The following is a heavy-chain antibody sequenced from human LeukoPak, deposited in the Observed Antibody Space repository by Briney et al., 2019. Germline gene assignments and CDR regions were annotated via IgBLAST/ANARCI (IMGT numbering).Heavy chain of an antibody. Sequence: PSETLSLTCTVSGGSISSGSYYWSWIRQPAGTGLEWIGRIYTSGSTNYNPSLKSRVTISVDTSKNQFSLKLSSVTAADTAVYYCARETANYYDSSGSQWGQGTLVTVSS. CDR3: ARETANYYDSSGSQ. CDR2: IYTSGST. D-gene: IGHD3-22*01. J-gene: IGHJ4*02. V-gene: IGHV4-61*02. CDR1: GGSISSGSYY.